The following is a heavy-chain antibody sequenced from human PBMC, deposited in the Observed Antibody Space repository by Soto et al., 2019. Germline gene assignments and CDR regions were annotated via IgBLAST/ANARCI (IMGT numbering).Heavy chain of an antibody. J-gene: IGHJ3*02. Sequence: QVQLVQSGAEVKKPGSSVKVSCKASGGTFSSYAISWVRQAPGQGLEWMGGIIPIFGTANYAQKFQGRVTITADESTSKAYRELSSLRSEDTAVYYCARPYYYDSSGYDAFDIWGQGTMVTVSS. D-gene: IGHD3-22*01. CDR2: IIPIFGTA. CDR3: ARPYYYDSSGYDAFDI. V-gene: IGHV1-69*01. CDR1: GGTFSSYA.